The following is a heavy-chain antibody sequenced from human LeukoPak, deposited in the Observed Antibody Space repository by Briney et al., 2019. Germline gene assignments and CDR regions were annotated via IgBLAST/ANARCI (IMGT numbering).Heavy chain of an antibody. CDR1: GFTFSSYV. CDR3: AKAERLSAFDI. Sequence: GRAPRLSCAPSGFTFSSYVTHSVRQTPGRGREWVEVISYNGSNKYYADSVKGRFTNSRDNSKNTLYLQMNSLRAEDTAVYYCAKAERLSAFDIWGQGTMVTVSS. D-gene: IGHD6-19*01. V-gene: IGHV3-30*18. CDR2: ISYNGSNK. J-gene: IGHJ3*02.